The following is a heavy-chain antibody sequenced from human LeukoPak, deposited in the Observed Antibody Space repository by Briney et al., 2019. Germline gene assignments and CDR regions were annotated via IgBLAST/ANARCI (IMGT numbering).Heavy chain of an antibody. CDR1: GFTFSVYG. V-gene: IGHV3-23*01. D-gene: IGHD2-8*02. J-gene: IGHJ4*02. CDR3: AKDMRGGVLVPRAYYFDS. Sequence: HPGGSLRLSRVGSGFTFSVYGMSWVRPAPGKGLESVSSICGRDGATSSADSVKGRFTISRDNSKNTLYLQMNSLRAEDTGVYYCAKDMRGGVLVPRAYYFDSWGQGTLVTVSS. CDR2: ICGRDGAT.